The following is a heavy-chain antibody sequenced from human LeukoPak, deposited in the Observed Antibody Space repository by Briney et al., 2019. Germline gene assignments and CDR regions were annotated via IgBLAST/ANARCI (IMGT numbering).Heavy chain of an antibody. CDR1: GGSISSYY. J-gene: IGHJ4*02. CDR3: ARASGVGVPFFDY. Sequence: SETLSLTCTVSGGSISSYYWSWIRQPPGKGLEWVGYIYYSGGTNYNPSLKSRVTISVDTSKNQFSLKLSSVTAADTAVYYCARASGVGVPFFDYWGQGTLVTVSS. D-gene: IGHD1-26*01. V-gene: IGHV4-59*01. CDR2: IYYSGGT.